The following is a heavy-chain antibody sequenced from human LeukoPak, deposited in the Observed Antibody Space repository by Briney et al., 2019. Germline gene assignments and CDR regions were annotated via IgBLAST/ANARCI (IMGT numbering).Heavy chain of an antibody. J-gene: IGHJ4*02. CDR3: ATSASSGYYDY. Sequence: NPSETLSLTCTVSGGSISSSSYYWGWIRQPPGKGLEWIGSIYYSGSTYYNPSLKSRVTISVDTSKNQFSLKLSSVTAADTAVYYCATSASSGYYDYWGQGTLVTVSS. CDR2: IYYSGST. V-gene: IGHV4-39*01. CDR1: GGSISSSSYY. D-gene: IGHD3-22*01.